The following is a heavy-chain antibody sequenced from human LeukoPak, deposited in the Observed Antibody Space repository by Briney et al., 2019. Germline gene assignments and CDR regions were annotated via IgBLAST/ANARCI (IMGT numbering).Heavy chain of an antibody. D-gene: IGHD6-19*01. Sequence: PGGSLRPSCAASGFTFSRYWMSWVRQAPGKGLEWISVISASGSTYYADSVKGRFTISRDDSKNTLNLQMNSLRAEDTAVYYCAKLSGWNSNWYLDLWGRGTLVTVSS. V-gene: IGHV3-23*01. CDR3: AKLSGWNSNWYLDL. CDR1: GFTFSRYW. CDR2: ISASGST. J-gene: IGHJ2*01.